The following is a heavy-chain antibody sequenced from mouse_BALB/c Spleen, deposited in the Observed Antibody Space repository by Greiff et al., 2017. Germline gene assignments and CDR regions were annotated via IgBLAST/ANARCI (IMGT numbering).Heavy chain of an antibody. Sequence: QVQLKESGAELMKPGASVKISCKATGYTFSSYWIEWVKQRPGHGLEWIGEILPGCGSTNYNEKFKGKATFTADTSSNTAYMQLSSLTSGDSAVYYGARSNYYGSSDVWDYWGQGTTLTVSS. D-gene: IGHD1-1*01. CDR1: GYTFSSYW. CDR3: ARSNYYGSSDVWDY. CDR2: ILPGCGST. V-gene: IGHV1-9*01. J-gene: IGHJ2*01.